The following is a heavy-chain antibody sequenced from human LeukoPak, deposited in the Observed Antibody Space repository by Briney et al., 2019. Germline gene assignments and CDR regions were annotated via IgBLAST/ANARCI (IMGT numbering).Heavy chain of an antibody. V-gene: IGHV5-51*01. Sequence: GESLKISRMGSGYRFTTYWIDWVRQVPGKGLEWMGLIQPADSQTRYNPSFQGQVTLSDDKSINTAYLQWSSLRPSDTAIYYCARRLRTGGFDIWGQGTEVTVSS. CDR2: IQPADSQT. CDR1: GYRFTTYW. J-gene: IGHJ3*02. D-gene: IGHD1-1*01. CDR3: ARRLRTGGFDI.